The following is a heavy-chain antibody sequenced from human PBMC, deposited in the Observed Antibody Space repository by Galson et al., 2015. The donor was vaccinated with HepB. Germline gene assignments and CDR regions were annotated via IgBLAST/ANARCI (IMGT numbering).Heavy chain of an antibody. CDR2: ISSSGSTI. CDR1: GFTFSDYY. J-gene: IGHJ6*02. Sequence: SLRLSCAASGFTFSDYYMSWIRQAPGKGLEWVSYISSSGSTIYYADSVKGRFTISRDNAKNSLYLQMNSLRAEDTAVYYCARDGIPTSNYYYGMDVWGQGTTVTVSS. V-gene: IGHV3-11*01. CDR3: ARDGIPTSNYYYGMDV. D-gene: IGHD2-21*01.